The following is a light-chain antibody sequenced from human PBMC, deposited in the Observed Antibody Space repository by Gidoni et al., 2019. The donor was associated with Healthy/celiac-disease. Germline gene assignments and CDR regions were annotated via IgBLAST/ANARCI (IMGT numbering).Light chain of an antibody. Sequence: EIVLTQSPATLSLSPGERATLSCRASQSVSSYLAWSQQNPGQAPRLLIYDASNRATGIPARFSGSGSGTDFTLTISSLEPEDFAVYYCQQRSNWPPALTFGGGTKVEIK. CDR3: QQRSNWPPALT. V-gene: IGKV3-11*01. CDR2: DAS. J-gene: IGKJ4*01. CDR1: QSVSSY.